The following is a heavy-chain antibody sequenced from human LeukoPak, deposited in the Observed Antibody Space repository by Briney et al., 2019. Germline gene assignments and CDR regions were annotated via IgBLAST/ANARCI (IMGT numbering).Heavy chain of an antibody. CDR2: ISSSGSTI. Sequence: PGGSLRLSCAASGFAFSDYYMSWIRQAPGKGLEWVSYISSSGSTIYYADSVKGRFTISRDNAKNSLYLQMNSLRAEDTAVYYCAREGPLSSSPGWFDPWGQGILVTVSS. V-gene: IGHV3-11*01. CDR3: AREGPLSSSPGWFDP. D-gene: IGHD6-6*01. CDR1: GFAFSDYY. J-gene: IGHJ5*02.